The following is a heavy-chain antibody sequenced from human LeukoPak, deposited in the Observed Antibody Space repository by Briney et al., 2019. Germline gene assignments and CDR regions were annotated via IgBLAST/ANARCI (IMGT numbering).Heavy chain of an antibody. CDR1: GGSFSGYY. CDR3: ASSQRYSGYDYDGY. CDR2: TSSSGST. D-gene: IGHD5-12*01. V-gene: IGHV4-59*10. Sequence: SETLSLTCAVHGGSFSGYYWSWIRPPAGEGLEWIGRTSSSGSTNYNTSPKSRVTISVDTSKNQFSLKLSSETAADTAVYYCASSQRYSGYDYDGYWGQGTLVTVSS. J-gene: IGHJ4*02.